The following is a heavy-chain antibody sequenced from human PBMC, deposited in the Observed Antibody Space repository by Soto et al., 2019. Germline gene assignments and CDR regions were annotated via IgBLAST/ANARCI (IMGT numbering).Heavy chain of an antibody. V-gene: IGHV4-31*03. CDR1: GGSMNSSGYY. D-gene: IGHD5-12*01. CDR2: IYYSGSN. J-gene: IGHJ5*02. Sequence: SETPSLTCTVSGGSMNSSGYYGTWIRQHPGKGLEWIGYIYYSGSNYYNPPLKSRVNISVDTSKNQFSLKLSPVAAADTAVYYCASEEGGGYDHRWFDPWGQGTLVTVSS. CDR3: ASEEGGGYDHRWFDP.